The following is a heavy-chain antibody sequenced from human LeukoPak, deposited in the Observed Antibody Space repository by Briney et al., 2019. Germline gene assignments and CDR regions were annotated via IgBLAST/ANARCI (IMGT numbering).Heavy chain of an antibody. CDR1: GFTFSSYA. J-gene: IGHJ4*02. V-gene: IGHV3-23*01. Sequence: GGSLRLSCAASGFTFSSYAMSWVRQAPGKGLEWVSAISGSGGSTYYADSVKGRFTISRDNSKNTLYLQMSSLRAEDTAVYYCAKVPYYDSSGYYAPYFDYWGQGTLVTVSS. CDR3: AKVPYYDSSGYYAPYFDY. CDR2: ISGSGGST. D-gene: IGHD3-22*01.